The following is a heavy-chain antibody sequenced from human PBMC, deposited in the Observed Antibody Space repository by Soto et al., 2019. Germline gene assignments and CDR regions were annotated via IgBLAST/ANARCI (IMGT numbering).Heavy chain of an antibody. Sequence: SVKVSCKASGGTFSSYAISWVRQAPGQGLEWMGGIIPIFGTANYAQKFQGRVTITADESTSTAYMELSSLRSEDTAVYYCASGAVAGTQKWHGMDVWGQGTTVTVSS. D-gene: IGHD6-19*01. CDR2: IIPIFGTA. V-gene: IGHV1-69*13. CDR1: GGTFSSYA. CDR3: ASGAVAGTQKWHGMDV. J-gene: IGHJ6*02.